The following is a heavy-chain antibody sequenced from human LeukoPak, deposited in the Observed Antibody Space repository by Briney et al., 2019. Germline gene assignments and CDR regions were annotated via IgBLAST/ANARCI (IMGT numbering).Heavy chain of an antibody. J-gene: IGHJ3*02. CDR1: GYTFIDYG. Sequence: ASVKVSCKASGYTFIDYGISWVRQAPGQGLEWMGWISAYNDNTNYAQKLQGRVTMTTDTSTSTAYMELRSLRSDDTAVYYCARGHEASGFSQGAFDIWGQGTMVTVSS. D-gene: IGHD1-26*01. V-gene: IGHV1-18*01. CDR2: ISAYNDNT. CDR3: ARGHEASGFSQGAFDI.